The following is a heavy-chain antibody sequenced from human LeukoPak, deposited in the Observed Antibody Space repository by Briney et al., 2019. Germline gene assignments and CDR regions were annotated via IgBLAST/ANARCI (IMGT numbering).Heavy chain of an antibody. CDR2: INPNSGAT. CDR3: ASPRISGDSSGYYDTLQY. J-gene: IGHJ1*01. D-gene: IGHD3-22*01. CDR1: GYTFTGYQ. Sequence: ASVKVSCKASGYTFTGYQMHWVRQAPGQGLEWMGRINPNSGATNYAQKFQGRVTMTRDTPISIAYMELSRLRSDDTAVYYCASPRISGDSSGYYDTLQYWGQGTLVTVSS. V-gene: IGHV1-2*06.